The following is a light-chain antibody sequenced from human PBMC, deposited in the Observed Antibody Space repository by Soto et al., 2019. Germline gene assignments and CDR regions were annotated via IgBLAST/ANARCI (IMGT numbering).Light chain of an antibody. CDR3: QSYDNSNQV. J-gene: IGLJ3*02. CDR1: SDSIASNY. CDR2: EDN. V-gene: IGLV6-57*04. Sequence: NFMLTQPHSVSESPGKTVTISCTRSSDSIASNYVQWYQQRPGSAPTTVIYEDNQRPSGVPDRFSGSIDSSSNSASLTISGLKTEDEADYYCQSYDNSNQVFGGGTQLTVL.